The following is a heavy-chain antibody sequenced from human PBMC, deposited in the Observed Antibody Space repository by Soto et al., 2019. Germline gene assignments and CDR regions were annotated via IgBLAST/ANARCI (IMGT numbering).Heavy chain of an antibody. CDR1: GGSFSGYY. D-gene: IGHD6-13*01. CDR2: INHSGST. J-gene: IGHJ6*02. Sequence: QVQLQQWGAGLLKPSETLSLTCAVCGGSFSGYYWRWIPQPPVKGPEWIGEINHSGSTNYNPSIKIRVAISVVTSKNQFSLKVSSVTAADTAVYYCARGHSAAADACYYYYGMDVWGQGTTVTVSS. V-gene: IGHV4-34*01. CDR3: ARGHSAAADACYYYYGMDV.